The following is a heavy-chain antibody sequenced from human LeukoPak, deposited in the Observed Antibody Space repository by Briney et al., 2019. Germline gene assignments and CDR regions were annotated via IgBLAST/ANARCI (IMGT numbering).Heavy chain of an antibody. CDR2: IYTSGST. CDR1: GGSISSYY. Sequence: SETLSLTCTVSGGSISSYYWSWIRQPAGKGLEWIGRIYTSGSTNYNPSLKSRVTMSVDTSKNQFSLKLSSVTAADTAVSYCATDGAVVVAAASPALKERRFDPWAQGTLVTVSS. D-gene: IGHD2-2*01. J-gene: IGHJ5*02. CDR3: ATDGAVVVAAASPALKERRFDP. V-gene: IGHV4-4*07.